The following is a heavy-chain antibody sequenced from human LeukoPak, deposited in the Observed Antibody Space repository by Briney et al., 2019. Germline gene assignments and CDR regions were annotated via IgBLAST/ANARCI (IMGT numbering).Heavy chain of an antibody. Sequence: SQTLSLTCTVSGGSISSGGYYWSWIRQPPGKDLEWIGYIYHSGSTYYNPSLKSRVTISVDRSKNQFSLKLSSVTAADTAVYYCARSNYGSGSYYNSWGQGTLVTVSS. CDR3: ARSNYGSGSYYNS. V-gene: IGHV4-30-2*01. J-gene: IGHJ4*02. CDR2: IYHSGST. CDR1: GGSISSGGYY. D-gene: IGHD3-10*01.